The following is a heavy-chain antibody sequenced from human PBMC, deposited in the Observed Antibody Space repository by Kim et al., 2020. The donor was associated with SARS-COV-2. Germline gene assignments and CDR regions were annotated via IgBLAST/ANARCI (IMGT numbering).Heavy chain of an antibody. V-gene: IGHV3-23*01. J-gene: IGHJ6*02. CDR1: GFTFSSYA. CDR3: AKGIGSSWYRPPLYYGMDV. D-gene: IGHD6-13*01. CDR2: ISGSGGST. Sequence: GGSLRLSCAASGFTFSSYAMSWVRQAPGKGLEWVSAISGSGGSTYYADSVKGRFTISRDNSKNTLYLQMNSLRAEDTAVYYCAKGIGSSWYRPPLYYGMDVWGQGTTVTVSS.